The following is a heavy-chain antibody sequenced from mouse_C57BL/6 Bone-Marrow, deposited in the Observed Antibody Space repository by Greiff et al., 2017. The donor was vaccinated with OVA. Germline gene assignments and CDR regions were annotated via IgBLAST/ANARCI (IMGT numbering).Heavy chain of an antibody. D-gene: IGHD3-2*02. CDR2: IDPENGDT. J-gene: IGHJ4*01. CDR1: GFNIKDDY. Sequence: DVKLQESGAELVRPGASVKLSCTASGFNIKDDYMHWVKQRPEQGLEWIGWIDPENGDTEYASKFQGKATITADTSSNTAYLQLSSLTSEDTAVYYCTTAQATDYYAMDYWGQGTSVTVSS. CDR3: TTAQATDYYAMDY. V-gene: IGHV14-4*01.